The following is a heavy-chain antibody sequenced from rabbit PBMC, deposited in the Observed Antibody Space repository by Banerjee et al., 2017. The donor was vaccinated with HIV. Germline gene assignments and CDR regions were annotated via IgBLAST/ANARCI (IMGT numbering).Heavy chain of an antibody. D-gene: IGHD4-1*01. J-gene: IGHJ4*01. CDR3: ARDSDGWGSQFNL. V-gene: IGHV1S40*01. Sequence: AKGRFTTSKTSSTTVTLQMTSLTAADTATYFCARDSDGWGSQFNLWGQGTLVTVS.